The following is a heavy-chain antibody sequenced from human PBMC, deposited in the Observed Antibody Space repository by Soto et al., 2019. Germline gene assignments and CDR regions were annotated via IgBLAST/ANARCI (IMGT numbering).Heavy chain of an antibody. CDR1: GFTFSSYA. CDR3: AKDSSGDFWSGYYLLDY. V-gene: IGHV3-23*01. D-gene: IGHD3-3*01. Sequence: EVQLLESGGGLVQPGGSLRLSCAASGFTFSSYAMSWVRQAPGKGLEWVSAISGSGGSTYYAASVKGRFTISRDNSKNTLYLRMTSLRAEDTAVYYCAKDSSGDFWSGYYLLDYWGQGTLVTVSS. J-gene: IGHJ4*02. CDR2: ISGSGGST.